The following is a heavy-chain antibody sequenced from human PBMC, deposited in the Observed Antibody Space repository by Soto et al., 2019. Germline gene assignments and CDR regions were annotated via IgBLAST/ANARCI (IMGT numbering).Heavy chain of an antibody. CDR3: ARDSYYDILTGYSRNAFDI. J-gene: IGHJ3*02. Sequence: ASVKVSCKASGFTFTGHYIHWVRQAPGQGLEWMGWINPNSGGTNYAQKFQGRVTMTRDTSITTVYMDLSRLRSDDTAVYYCARDSYYDILTGYSRNAFDIWGQGTMVTVSS. CDR1: GFTFTGHY. CDR2: INPNSGGT. V-gene: IGHV1-2*02. D-gene: IGHD3-9*01.